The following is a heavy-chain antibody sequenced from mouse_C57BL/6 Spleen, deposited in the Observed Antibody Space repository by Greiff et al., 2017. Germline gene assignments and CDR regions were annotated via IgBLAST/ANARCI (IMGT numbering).Heavy chain of an antibody. V-gene: IGHV2-9-1*01. CDR3: GREGLDY. J-gene: IGHJ2*01. CDR1: GFSFTSYA. CDR2: IWSGGGT. Sequence: QVQLQQSGPGLVAPSQSLSITCTVSGFSFTSYAISWVRQPPGKGLEWLGVIWSGGGTYYNSALKSRLSNSKDNSKSQVFLKLNSLHTDDTARDYCGREGLDYWGKGTTLTVSS.